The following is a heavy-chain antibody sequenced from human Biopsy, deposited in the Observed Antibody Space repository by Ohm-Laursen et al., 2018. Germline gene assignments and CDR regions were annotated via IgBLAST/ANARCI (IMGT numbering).Heavy chain of an antibody. V-gene: IGHV4-39*07. CDR3: VRGVDYYDPYHYYALDV. CDR1: GGSISSSSYF. J-gene: IGHJ6*02. Sequence: SDTLSLTCTVSGGSISSSSYFWGWIRQTPGKGLEWIGSMSYGESARYLPSLKSRVTISVDTSKNQFSLKVRSVTAADTAVYYCVRGVDYYDPYHYYALDVWGQGTTVTVSS. CDR2: MSYGESA. D-gene: IGHD3-22*01.